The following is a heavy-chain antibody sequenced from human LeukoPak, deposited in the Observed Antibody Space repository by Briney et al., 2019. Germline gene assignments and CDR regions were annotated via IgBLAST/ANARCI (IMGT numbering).Heavy chain of an antibody. CDR1: GHSISSDYY. V-gene: IGHV4-38-2*02. CDR2: SYHSGST. J-gene: IGHJ3*02. Sequence: PSETLSLTCTVSGHSISSDYYWGWIRQPPGEDMQWIGSSYHSGSTYYNPSLKSRVAISVDTSKNHFSLTLNAVTAADTAVYYCASYSGIYSAFEIWSQGTLVTVSS. CDR3: ASYSGIYSAFEI. D-gene: IGHD1-26*01.